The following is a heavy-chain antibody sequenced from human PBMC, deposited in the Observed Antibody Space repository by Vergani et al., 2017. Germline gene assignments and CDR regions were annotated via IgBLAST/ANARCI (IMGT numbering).Heavy chain of an antibody. J-gene: IGHJ5*02. V-gene: IGHV3-23*01. CDR3: AGRGYCSGGSCYPSNWFDP. CDR2: ISGSGGST. Sequence: EVQLLESGGGLVQPGGSLRLSCAASGFTFSSYAMSWVRQAPGKGLEWVSAISGSGGSTYYADSVKGRFTISRDNSKNTLYLQMNSLRAEDTAVYYCAGRGYCSGGSCYPSNWFDPWGQGTLVTVSS. CDR1: GFTFSSYA. D-gene: IGHD2-15*01.